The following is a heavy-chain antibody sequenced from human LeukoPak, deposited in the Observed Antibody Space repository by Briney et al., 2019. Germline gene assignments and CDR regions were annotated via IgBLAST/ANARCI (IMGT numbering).Heavy chain of an antibody. CDR1: GGSISSYY. Sequence: PSETLSLTCTVSGGSISSYYWSWIRQPPGKGLEWIGYIYYSGSTNYNPSLKSRVTISVDTSKNQFSLKLSSVTAADTAVYYCARVGGRYYYYGMDVWGQGTTVTVSS. V-gene: IGHV4-59*01. CDR2: IYYSGST. J-gene: IGHJ6*02. D-gene: IGHD3-10*01. CDR3: ARVGGRYYYYGMDV.